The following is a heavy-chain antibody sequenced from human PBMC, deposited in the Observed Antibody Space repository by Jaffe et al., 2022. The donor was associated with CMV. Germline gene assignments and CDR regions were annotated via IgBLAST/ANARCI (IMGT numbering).Heavy chain of an antibody. J-gene: IGHJ5*02. CDR3: AGNIVVPNPPGGWFDP. Sequence: QVQLQESGPGLVKPSQTLSLTCTVSGGSISSGGYYWSWIRQHPGKGLEWIGYIYYSGSTYYNPSLKSRVTISVDTSKNQFSLKLSSVTAADTAVYYCAGNIVVPNPPGGWFDPWGQGTLVTVSS. CDR2: IYYSGST. V-gene: IGHV4-31*03. D-gene: IGHD3-22*01. CDR1: GGSISSGGYY.